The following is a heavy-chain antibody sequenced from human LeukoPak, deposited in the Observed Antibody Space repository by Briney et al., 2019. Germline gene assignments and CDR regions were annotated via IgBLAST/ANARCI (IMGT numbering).Heavy chain of an antibody. CDR1: GGSLSGYY. CDR2: ISHSGST. CDR3: SRGFCSGDCSPPFDP. Sequence: SETLSLTCAVYGGSLSGYYWHWIRQPPGKGLEWIGGISHSGSTDYNPSLKSRLTISLDTSKSQFFLNLSSVTAADTAVYYCSRGFCSGDCSPPFDPWGQGTLVTVSS. J-gene: IGHJ5*02. D-gene: IGHD2-21*02. V-gene: IGHV4-34*01.